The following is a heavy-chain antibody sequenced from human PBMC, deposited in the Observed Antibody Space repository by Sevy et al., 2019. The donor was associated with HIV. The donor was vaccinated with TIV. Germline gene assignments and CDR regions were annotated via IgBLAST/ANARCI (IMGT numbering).Heavy chain of an antibody. D-gene: IGHD3-10*01. CDR2: IYYSGIT. Sequence: SETLSLTCTVSRGSISHADSYWNWIRQPPGKGLEWIGYIYYSGITYYNPSLRSRFSISVDTSQNQFSLQVTSLTAADSAIYYCGRSTVCFGELTWGQGTPVTVSS. CDR3: GRSTVCFGELT. J-gene: IGHJ4*02. CDR1: RGSISHADSY. V-gene: IGHV4-30-4*01.